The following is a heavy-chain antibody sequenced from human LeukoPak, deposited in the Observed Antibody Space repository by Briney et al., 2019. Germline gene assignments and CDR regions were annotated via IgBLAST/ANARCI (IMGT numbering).Heavy chain of an antibody. V-gene: IGHV4-59*08. CDR1: GGSISSYY. J-gene: IGHJ5*02. CDR3: ARQGGYAGRFDP. Sequence: SETLSLTCTVSGGSISSYYWSWIRQTPGKGLEWIGYIYYSGSTNYNPSLKSRVTISVDTSKNQFSLKLSSVTAADTAVYYCARQGGYAGRFDPWGQGTLVTVSS. CDR2: IYYSGST. D-gene: IGHD2-8*01.